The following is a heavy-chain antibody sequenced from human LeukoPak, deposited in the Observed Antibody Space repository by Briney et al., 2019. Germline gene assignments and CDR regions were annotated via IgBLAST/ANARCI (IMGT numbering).Heavy chain of an antibody. Sequence: GGSLRLSCAASGFTISSNYMSWVRQAPGKGLEWVSVIYSGGSTYYADSVKGRFTISRDNSKNTLYLQMNSLRAEDTAVYYCASPHSLGPYYFDYWGQGTLVTVSS. D-gene: IGHD1-26*01. CDR3: ASPHSLGPYYFDY. CDR1: GFTISSNY. CDR2: IYSGGST. V-gene: IGHV3-66*01. J-gene: IGHJ4*02.